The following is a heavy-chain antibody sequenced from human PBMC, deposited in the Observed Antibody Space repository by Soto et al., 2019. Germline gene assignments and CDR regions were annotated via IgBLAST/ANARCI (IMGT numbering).Heavy chain of an antibody. CDR2: IYYSGST. D-gene: IGHD3-10*01. V-gene: IGHV4-39*01. Sequence: QLQLQESGPGLVKPSETLSLTCTVSGGSISSSSYYWGWIRQPPGKGLEWIGSIYYSGSTYYNPSLKSRVTISVDTSKNQFSLKLSSVTAADTAVYYWARQSDGSGEEANWFDPWGQGTLVTVSS. CDR3: ARQSDGSGEEANWFDP. J-gene: IGHJ5*02. CDR1: GGSISSSSYY.